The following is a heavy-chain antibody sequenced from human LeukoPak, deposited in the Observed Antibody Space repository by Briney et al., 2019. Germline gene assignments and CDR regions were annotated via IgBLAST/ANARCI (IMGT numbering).Heavy chain of an antibody. J-gene: IGHJ4*02. CDR1: GLSFSSFA. CDR3: VRVKGSYFDY. V-gene: IGHV3-23*01. Sequence: GGSLRLSCAAAGLSFSSFAMSWVRQAPGKGLEWVSGISTSGGSTYYADSVKGRFTISRDNAKNSLFLQMNSPRAEDTAVYYCVRVKGSYFDYWGQGALVTVSS. D-gene: IGHD2-15*01. CDR2: ISTSGGST.